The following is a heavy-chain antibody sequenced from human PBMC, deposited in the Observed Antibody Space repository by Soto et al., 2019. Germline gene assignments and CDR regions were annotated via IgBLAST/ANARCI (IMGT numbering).Heavy chain of an antibody. CDR2: IDPSDSYT. J-gene: IGHJ6*02. Sequence: GESLKISCKGSGYSFTSYWISWVRQMPGKGLEWMGRIDPSDSYTNYSPSFQGHVTISADKSISTAYLQWSSLKASDTAMYYCASEYSSSAIYYYYGMDVRGQGTTVTVSS. CDR1: GYSFTSYW. V-gene: IGHV5-10-1*01. CDR3: ASEYSSSAIYYYYGMDV. D-gene: IGHD6-6*01.